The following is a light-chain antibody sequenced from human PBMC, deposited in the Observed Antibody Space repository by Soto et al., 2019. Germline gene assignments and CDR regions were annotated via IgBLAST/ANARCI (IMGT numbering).Light chain of an antibody. V-gene: IGKV1-39*01. Sequence: DIQMTQSPSSLSASVGDRVTITCRASQSISNFLNWYQQKPGKAPELLIYAASSLHSGVPSRFSGSGSGTNFTLTISSLQPEDFATYSCQQSYTTPYTFGQGTTLEIK. CDR3: QQSYTTPYT. CDR2: AAS. J-gene: IGKJ2*01. CDR1: QSISNF.